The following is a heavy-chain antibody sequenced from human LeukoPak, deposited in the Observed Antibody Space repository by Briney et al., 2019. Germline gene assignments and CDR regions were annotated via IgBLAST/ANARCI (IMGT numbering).Heavy chain of an antibody. J-gene: IGHJ3*02. Sequence: PGRSLRLSCAASGFTFSSYGMHWVRQAPGKGLEWVAVIWYDRSNKYYADSVKGRFTISGDNSKNTLYLQMNSLRAEDTAVYYCARDDNTYYDFWSGYYGSAFDIWGQGTMVTVSS. CDR2: IWYDRSNK. D-gene: IGHD3-3*01. CDR3: ARDDNTYYDFWSGYYGSAFDI. V-gene: IGHV3-33*01. CDR1: GFTFSSYG.